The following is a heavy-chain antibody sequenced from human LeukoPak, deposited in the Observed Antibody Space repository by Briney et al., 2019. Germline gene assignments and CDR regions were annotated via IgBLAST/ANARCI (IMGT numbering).Heavy chain of an antibody. Sequence: GGSLRLSCSASGFTFSSYAMHWVCQAPGKGLEYVSAISSNGGSTYYADSVKGRFTISRDNSKNTLYLQMSSLRAEDTAVYYCVKGMEDYDILTGVLDVWGQGTTVTVSS. D-gene: IGHD3-9*01. CDR2: ISSNGGST. V-gene: IGHV3-64D*06. CDR1: GFTFSSYA. CDR3: VKGMEDYDILTGVLDV. J-gene: IGHJ6*02.